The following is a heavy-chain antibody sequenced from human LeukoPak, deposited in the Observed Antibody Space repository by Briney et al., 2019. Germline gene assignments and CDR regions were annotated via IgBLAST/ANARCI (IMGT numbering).Heavy chain of an antibody. D-gene: IGHD3-22*01. CDR3: ARDAPVRTMIVVVITYYYGMDV. CDR1: GFTFSSYA. Sequence: PGGSLRLSCAASGFTFSSYAMHWVRQAPGKGLEWVAVISYDGSNKYYADSVKGRFTISRDNSKNTLYLQMNSLRAEDTAVYYCARDAPVRTMIVVVITYYYGMDVWGQGTTVTVSS. CDR2: ISYDGSNK. V-gene: IGHV3-30-3*01. J-gene: IGHJ6*02.